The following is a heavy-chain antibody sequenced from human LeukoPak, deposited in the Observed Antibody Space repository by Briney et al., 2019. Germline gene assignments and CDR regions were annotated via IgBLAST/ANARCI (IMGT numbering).Heavy chain of an antibody. D-gene: IGHD5-18*01. CDR2: VSSSSSYI. V-gene: IGHV3-21*01. Sequence: GGSLRLSCAASGFTFNDYRMNWVRQAPGKGLEWVSSVSSSSSYIYYADSVKGRFTISRDNAKNSLYLQMNSLRAEDTAVFYCARGKRGYTYGSDYGMDVWGQGTTVTVSS. J-gene: IGHJ6*02. CDR1: GFTFNDYR. CDR3: ARGKRGYTYGSDYGMDV.